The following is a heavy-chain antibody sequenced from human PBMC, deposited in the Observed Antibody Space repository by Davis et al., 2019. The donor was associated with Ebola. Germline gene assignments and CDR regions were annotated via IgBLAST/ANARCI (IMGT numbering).Heavy chain of an antibody. J-gene: IGHJ6*02. CDR3: VKGSGSYFNYYGMDV. CDR2: LSSSGGST. V-gene: IGHV3-64D*06. D-gene: IGHD3-10*01. CDR1: GFTFSSFA. Sequence: GESPKIPCSASGFTFSSFAMHWVRQAPGQGLKYVSALSSSGGSTYYADSVKGRFTISRDSSKNTLHLQMSSLRAEDMAVYYCVKGSGSYFNYYGMDVWGQGTTVTVSS.